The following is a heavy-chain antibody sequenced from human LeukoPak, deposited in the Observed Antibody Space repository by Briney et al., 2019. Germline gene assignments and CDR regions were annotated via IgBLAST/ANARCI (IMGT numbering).Heavy chain of an antibody. D-gene: IGHD3-22*01. Sequence: SETLSLTCTVSGGSISSGGYYWSWIRQHPGKGLEWIGYIYYSGSTYYSPSLKSRVTISVDTSKNQFSLKLSSVTAADTAVYYCARDGRSYYDSSGYPLAYAFDIWGQGTMVTVSS. J-gene: IGHJ3*02. CDR1: GGSISSGGYY. CDR2: IYYSGST. CDR3: ARDGRSYYDSSGYPLAYAFDI. V-gene: IGHV4-31*03.